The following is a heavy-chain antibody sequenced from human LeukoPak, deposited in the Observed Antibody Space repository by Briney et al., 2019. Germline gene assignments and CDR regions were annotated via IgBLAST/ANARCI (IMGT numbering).Heavy chain of an antibody. Sequence: GASVKVSCMASGFTFTSSGMQWVRQARGQRRECIGWIVVGSGNINYAQTFQERDTITRDIFTSTAYIEMSSLRYVDTAVYISARDGIAAAGTIDYLGQGTLGTVSS. CDR3: ARDGIAAAGTIDY. CDR1: GFTFTSSG. D-gene: IGHD6-13*01. CDR2: IVVGSGNI. J-gene: IGHJ4*01. V-gene: IGHV1-58*02.